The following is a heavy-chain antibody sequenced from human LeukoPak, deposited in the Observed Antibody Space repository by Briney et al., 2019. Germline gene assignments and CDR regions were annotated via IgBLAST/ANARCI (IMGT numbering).Heavy chain of an antibody. CDR2: IYYSGST. CDR1: GGSISSSSYY. Sequence: SETLSLTCTVSGGSISSSSYYWGWIRQPPGKGLEWIGSIYYSGSTNYNPSLKSRVTISLDTSKNQFSMKLSSVTAADTAVYYCAREMYDSGGYRVSYFDFWGQGILVTVSS. V-gene: IGHV4-39*07. CDR3: AREMYDSGGYRVSYFDF. D-gene: IGHD3-22*01. J-gene: IGHJ4*02.